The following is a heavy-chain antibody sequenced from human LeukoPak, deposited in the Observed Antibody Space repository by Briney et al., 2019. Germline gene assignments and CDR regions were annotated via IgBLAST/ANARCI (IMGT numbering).Heavy chain of an antibody. CDR3: AKDQGYSSGWCYYYMDV. J-gene: IGHJ6*03. D-gene: IGHD6-19*01. CDR2: IRYDGSNK. CDR1: GFTFSSYG. V-gene: IGHV3-30*02. Sequence: GGSLRLSCAASGFTFSSYGMHWVRQAPGKGLEWVAFIRYDGSNKYYADSVKGRFTISRDNSKNTLYLQMNSLRAEDTAVYYCAKDQGYSSGWCYYYMDVWGKGTTVTISS.